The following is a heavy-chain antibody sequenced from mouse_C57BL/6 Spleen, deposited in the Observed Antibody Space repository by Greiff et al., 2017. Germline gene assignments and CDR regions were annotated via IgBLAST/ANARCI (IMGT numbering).Heavy chain of an antibody. CDR2: IWSGGST. J-gene: IGHJ1*03. Sequence: QVQLQQSGPGLVQPSQSLSITCTVSGFSLTSYGVHWVRQSPGKGLEWLGGIWSGGSTDYNAAFISRLSISKDNSKSQVFFKMNSLQADDTAIYYCARKEGKDWYFDVWGTGTTVTVSS. CDR3: ARKEGKDWYFDV. CDR1: GFSLTSYG. D-gene: IGHD2-1*01. V-gene: IGHV2-2*01.